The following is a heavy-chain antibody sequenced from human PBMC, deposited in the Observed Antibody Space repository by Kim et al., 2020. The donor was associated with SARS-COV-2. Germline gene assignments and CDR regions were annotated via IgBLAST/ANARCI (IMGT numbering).Heavy chain of an antibody. V-gene: IGHV3-49*03. J-gene: IGHJ3*02. Sequence: GGSLRLSCTGSGITIGGYAVSWFRQAPGKGLEYIGSIRSQGYGGTAEYAASVNGSFTISRDDSKSIAYLQMNSLKTEDTAVYYCARDSGGYFRTDAFDIWGQGTMVTVSS. CDR1: GITIGGYA. D-gene: IGHD6-25*01. CDR2: IRSQGYGGTA. CDR3: ARDSGGYFRTDAFDI.